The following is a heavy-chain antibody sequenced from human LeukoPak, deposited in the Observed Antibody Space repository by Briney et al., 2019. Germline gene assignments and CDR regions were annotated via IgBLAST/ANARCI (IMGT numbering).Heavy chain of an antibody. V-gene: IGHV3-30*18. D-gene: IGHD3-16*01. J-gene: IGHJ4*02. CDR3: AKSKGGLDY. CDR1: GFTFSSYG. Sequence: PGGSLRLSCAASGFTFSSYGMHWVRQAPGKGLEWVAVISYDGSNKYYADSVKGRFTISRDNSKNTLYLQMNSLRAEDTAVYYCAKSKGGLDYWGQGTLVTVSS. CDR2: ISYDGSNK.